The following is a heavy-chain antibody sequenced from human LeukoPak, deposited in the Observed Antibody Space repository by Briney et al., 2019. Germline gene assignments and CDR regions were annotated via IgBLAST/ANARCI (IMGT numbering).Heavy chain of an antibody. Sequence: GGSLRLSCAASGFTFSSYAMSWVRQAPGKGLEWVSAISGSGDSTYYADSVKGRFTISRDNSKNTLYLQMNSLRTEDTAVYYCAKDLFAMTQWEQLGYWGQGTLVTVSS. CDR3: AKDLFAMTQWEQLGY. CDR1: GFTFSSYA. J-gene: IGHJ4*02. V-gene: IGHV3-23*01. D-gene: IGHD1-26*01. CDR2: ISGSGDST.